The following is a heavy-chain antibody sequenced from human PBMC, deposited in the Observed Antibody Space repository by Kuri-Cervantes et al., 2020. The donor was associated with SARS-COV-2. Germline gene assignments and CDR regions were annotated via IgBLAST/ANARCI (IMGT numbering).Heavy chain of an antibody. J-gene: IGHJ4*02. CDR2: INHSGST. V-gene: IGHV4-34*01. Sequence: SQTLSLTCAAYGGSFSGYYWSWIRQPAGKGLECIGEINHSGSTNYNPSLKSQVTISVDTSKNQSSLKLSSVTAADTAVYYFARGRVLDYWGQGTLVTVSS. CDR1: GGSFSGYY. CDR3: ARGRVLDY.